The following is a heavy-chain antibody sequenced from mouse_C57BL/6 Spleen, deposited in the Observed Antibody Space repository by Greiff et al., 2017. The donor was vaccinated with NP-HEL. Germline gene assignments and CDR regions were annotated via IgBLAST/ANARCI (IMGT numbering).Heavy chain of an antibody. CDR3: ARGGGYDLDY. V-gene: IGHV1-69*01. CDR2: IDPSDSYT. CDR1: GYTFTSYW. Sequence: VQLQQPGAELVMPGASVKLSCKASGYTFTSYWMHWVKQRPGQGLEWIGEIDPSDSYTNYNQKFKGKSTLTVDKSSSTAYMQLSSLTSEDSAVYYCARGGGYDLDYWGQGTTLTVSS. J-gene: IGHJ2*01. D-gene: IGHD2-3*01.